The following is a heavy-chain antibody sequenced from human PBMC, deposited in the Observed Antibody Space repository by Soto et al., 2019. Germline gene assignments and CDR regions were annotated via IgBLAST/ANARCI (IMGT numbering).Heavy chain of an antibody. CDR2: TYYRSRWYN. V-gene: IGHV6-1*01. J-gene: IGHJ6*03. CDR1: GDSVSSNSAA. D-gene: IGHD1-7*01. CDR3: AGTTSHHWLYMDV. Sequence: KASETLSLTCVISGDSVSSNSAAWNWIRLSPSRGLEWLARTYYRSRWYNDYAVSVRSRITVNPDTSKNQFSLQLTSVTPEDTAVYYCAGTTSHHWLYMDVWGKGATVTVSS.